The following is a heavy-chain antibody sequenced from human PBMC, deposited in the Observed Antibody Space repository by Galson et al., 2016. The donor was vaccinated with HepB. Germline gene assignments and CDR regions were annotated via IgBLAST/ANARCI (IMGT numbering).Heavy chain of an antibody. CDR2: FFYGGNT. V-gene: IGHV4-39*01. D-gene: IGHD2-8*02. CDR1: GGPISSSSSFY. J-gene: IGHJ5*02. CDR3: VRSPYCTGGVCYTEAHWFDP. Sequence: TLSLTCTVSGGPISSSSSFYWGWIRQPPGKGLEWIGSFFYGGNTYYNPSLKSRVTISVDTSKKQFSQNLSFVTAAETAVYYCVRSPYCTGGVCYTEAHWFDPWGQGTLVIGSS.